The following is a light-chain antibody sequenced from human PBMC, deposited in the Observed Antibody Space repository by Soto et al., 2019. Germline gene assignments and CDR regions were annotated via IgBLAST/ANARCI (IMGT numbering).Light chain of an antibody. J-gene: IGKJ5*01. CDR2: AAS. V-gene: IGKV1-39*01. Sequence: DIQLNQSPSSLSASLRDRATIPFRASQSISSYVNWYQQKPGKAPKLLIYAASSLQCGVPSRFSGSGSGTDFTLTISSLQPEDFATYYCQQSYSTPHFGQGTRLE. CDR1: QSISSY. CDR3: QQSYSTPH.